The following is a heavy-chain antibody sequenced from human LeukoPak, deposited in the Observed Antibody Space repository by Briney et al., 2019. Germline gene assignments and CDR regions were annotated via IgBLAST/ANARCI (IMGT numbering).Heavy chain of an antibody. CDR2: IYTSGST. Sequence: PSGTLSLTCTVSGGSISSGSYYWSWIRQPAGKGLEWIGRIYTSGSTNYNPSLKSRVTISVDTSKNQFSLKLSSVTAADTAVYYCARAPKYGDYVYWGQGTLVTVSS. D-gene: IGHD4-17*01. CDR3: ARAPKYGDYVY. J-gene: IGHJ4*02. V-gene: IGHV4-61*02. CDR1: GGSISSGSYY.